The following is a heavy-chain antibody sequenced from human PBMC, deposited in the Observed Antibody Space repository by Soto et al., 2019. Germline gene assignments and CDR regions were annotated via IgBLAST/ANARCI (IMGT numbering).Heavy chain of an antibody. D-gene: IGHD2-8*02. CDR1: GFTFRSYP. CDR3: ARGPCTGHLFDY. J-gene: IGHJ4*02. V-gene: IGHV3-48*02. Sequence: GGSLRLSCAASGFTFRSYPMNWVRHGPGRGLEWVSYISSSSSTIYYADSVRGRFTISRDNAKNSLYLQMDSLTDEDTAVYYCARGPCTGHLFDYWGQGTLVTVSS. CDR2: ISSSSSTI.